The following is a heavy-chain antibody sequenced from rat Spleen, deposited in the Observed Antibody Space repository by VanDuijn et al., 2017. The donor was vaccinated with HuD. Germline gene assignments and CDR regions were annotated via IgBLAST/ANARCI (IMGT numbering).Heavy chain of an antibody. Sequence: EVQLVESDGGLVQPGRSLKLSCAASGFIFSNFDMAWVRQAPTKGLEWVASISYDGGSTYYPDSVKGRFTISRDNAKSILYLQMDSLRSEDTATYYCTTWFAYWGQGTLVTVSS. CDR2: ISYDGGST. V-gene: IGHV5-20*01. CDR1: GFIFSNFD. CDR3: TTWFAY. J-gene: IGHJ3*01.